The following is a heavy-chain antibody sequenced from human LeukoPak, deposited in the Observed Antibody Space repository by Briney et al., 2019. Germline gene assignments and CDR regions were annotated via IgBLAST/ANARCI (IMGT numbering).Heavy chain of an antibody. CDR2: IYYTGST. Sequence: SETLSLTCTVSGGSISNYFWSWVRQPPGKGLEWIGYIYYTGSTNYNPSLKSRVTISVDTSKNQFSLTLSSVTAADMAVYYCARYYYGSGSYQRYFDYWGQGTLVTVSS. J-gene: IGHJ4*02. CDR3: ARYYYGSGSYQRYFDY. CDR1: GGSISNYF. V-gene: IGHV4-59*08. D-gene: IGHD3-10*01.